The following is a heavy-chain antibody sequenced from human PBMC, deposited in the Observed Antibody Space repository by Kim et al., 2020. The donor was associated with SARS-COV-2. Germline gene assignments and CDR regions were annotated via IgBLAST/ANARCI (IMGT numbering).Heavy chain of an antibody. CDR2: ISAYNGNT. Sequence: ASVKVSCKASGYTFTSYGISWVRQAPGQGLEWMGWISAYNGNTNYAQKLQGRVTMTTDTSTSTAYMELRSLRSDDTAVYYCARDLLDYDFWSGSYYYYGMDVWGQGTTVTVSS. D-gene: IGHD3-3*01. CDR3: ARDLLDYDFWSGSYYYYGMDV. CDR1: GYTFTSYG. J-gene: IGHJ6*02. V-gene: IGHV1-18*01.